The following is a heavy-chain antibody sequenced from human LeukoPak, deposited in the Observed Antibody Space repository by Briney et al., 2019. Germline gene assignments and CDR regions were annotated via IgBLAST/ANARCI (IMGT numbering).Heavy chain of an antibody. CDR2: MSYDGSNK. J-gene: IGHJ4*02. CDR3: AKDRGSSGYYSY. Sequence: PGGSLRLSCAASGFTFSSYGMHWVRQAPGKGLEWVAVMSYDGSNKYYADSVKGRFTISRDNSKNTLYLQMNSLRAEDTAVYYCAKDRGSSGYYSYWGQGTLVTVSS. CDR1: GFTFSSYG. V-gene: IGHV3-30*18. D-gene: IGHD3-22*01.